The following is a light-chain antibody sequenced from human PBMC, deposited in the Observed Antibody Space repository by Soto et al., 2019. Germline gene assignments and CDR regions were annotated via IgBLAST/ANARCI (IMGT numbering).Light chain of an antibody. CDR1: SIDGGGYEY. V-gene: IGLV2-14*01. J-gene: IGLJ1*01. Sequence: QSALSHPASVSGSPGQSITISCTGTSIDGGGYEYVSWYQHQPDKAPKVIIYDVTNRPSAVSTRSSGSKSGNPASTKIYGIQTEDAADYYCASITRTTASVFGTGPKVTV. CDR2: DVT. CDR3: ASITRTTASV.